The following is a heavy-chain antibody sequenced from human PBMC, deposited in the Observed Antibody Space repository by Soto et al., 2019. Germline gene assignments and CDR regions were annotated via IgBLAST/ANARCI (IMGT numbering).Heavy chain of an antibody. Sequence: EVQLLESGGGLVQPGGSMRLSCGASGFIFSTYAMSWVRQAPGEGLEWISAISGSGGTTYYADSVKGRFTMSRDNSKNTLYLQMNSLRGEDTAIYYCARQGTSPTGPGWLWLFDYWGQGIVVTASS. J-gene: IGHJ4*02. D-gene: IGHD1-1*01. CDR3: ARQGTSPTGPGWLWLFDY. CDR2: ISGSGGTT. CDR1: GFIFSTYA. V-gene: IGHV3-23*01.